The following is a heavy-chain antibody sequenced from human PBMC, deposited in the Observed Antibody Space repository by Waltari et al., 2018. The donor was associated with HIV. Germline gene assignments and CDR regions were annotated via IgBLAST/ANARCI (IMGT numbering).Heavy chain of an antibody. CDR1: GFTFSSYA. Sequence: VQLLDSGGGLVKPGGSLRLSCAASGFTFSSYAMSWVRQAPGKGLEWVSAISNSGGSTYYADAVKGRFSISRDNSKNTLYLQMNSLRDEDTAVYYCAKDLSSISMIIPRSYFDYWGQGTLVTVSS. CDR3: AKDLSSISMIIPRSYFDY. CDR2: ISNSGGST. J-gene: IGHJ4*02. D-gene: IGHD3-22*01. V-gene: IGHV3-23*01.